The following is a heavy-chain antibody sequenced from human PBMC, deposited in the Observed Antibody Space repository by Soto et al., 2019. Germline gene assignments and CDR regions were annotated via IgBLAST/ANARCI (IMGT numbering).Heavy chain of an antibody. J-gene: IGHJ4*01. Sequence: GGSLRLSCQASGFNFRMYEMHWVRKAPGKGLEWVSYISSSGLTTYYADFAEGRFTISRDNAKDSLYLHLNSLRVGDTAVYYCARYGKRGDWWGLGTPVTVYS. V-gene: IGHV3-48*03. CDR1: GFNFRMYE. D-gene: IGHD3-10*01. CDR2: ISSSGLTT. CDR3: ARYGKRGDW.